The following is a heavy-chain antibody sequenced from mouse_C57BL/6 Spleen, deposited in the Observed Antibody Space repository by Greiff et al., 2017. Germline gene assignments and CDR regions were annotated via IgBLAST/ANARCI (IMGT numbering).Heavy chain of an antibody. D-gene: IGHD1-1*01. CDR1: GYTFTSYW. CDR2: IYPSDSET. CDR3: ARSGSSCFGY. J-gene: IGHJ2*01. Sequence: QVQLQQPGAELVRPGSSVKLSCKASGYTFTSYWMDWVKQRPGQGLEWIGNIYPSDSETHYNQKFKDKATLTVDKSSSTAYMQLSSLTSEDSAVYYCARSGSSCFGYWGQGTTLTVSS. V-gene: IGHV1-61*01.